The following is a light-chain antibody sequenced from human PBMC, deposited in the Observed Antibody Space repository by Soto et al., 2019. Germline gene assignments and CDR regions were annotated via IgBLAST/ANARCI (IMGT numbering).Light chain of an antibody. V-gene: IGKV1-5*03. J-gene: IGKJ1*01. Sequence: DIQMTQSPSTLSASVGDRVTITCRASQTIDSLLAWYQQRPGKPPNLLIYKASTLASGVPSRFSGSGSGTDFTLTISSLQPEDIATYYCQESYSTSFGQGTKVDIK. CDR1: QTIDSL. CDR2: KAS. CDR3: QESYSTS.